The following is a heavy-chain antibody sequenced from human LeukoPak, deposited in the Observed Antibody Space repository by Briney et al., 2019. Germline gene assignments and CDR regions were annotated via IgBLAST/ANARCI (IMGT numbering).Heavy chain of an antibody. CDR2: IYYSGST. V-gene: IGHV4-39*01. D-gene: IGHD5-12*01. CDR3: ARGEMATIITVDY. J-gene: IGHJ4*02. CDR1: GGSISSSSYY. Sequence: SETLSLTCTVSGGSISSSSYYWGWIRQPLGKGLEWIGSIYYSGSTYYNPSLKSRVTISVDTSKNQFSLKLSSVTAADTAVYYCARGEMATIITVDYWGQGTLVTVSS.